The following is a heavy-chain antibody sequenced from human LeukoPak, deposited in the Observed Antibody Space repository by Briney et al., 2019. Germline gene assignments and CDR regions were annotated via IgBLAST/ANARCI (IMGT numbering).Heavy chain of an antibody. CDR1: GFSFRKYS. J-gene: IGHJ4*02. CDR2: ISSSGSTI. D-gene: IGHD3-22*01. CDR3: ARDGGXYYDSSXXGY. V-gene: IGHV3-48*03. Sequence: GGSLRLSCVASGFSFRKYSMSWVRQAPGKGLEWVSYISSSGSTIYYADSVKGRFTISRDNAKNSLYLQMNSLRAEDTAVYYCARDGGXYYDSSXXGYWGQGTLVTVSS.